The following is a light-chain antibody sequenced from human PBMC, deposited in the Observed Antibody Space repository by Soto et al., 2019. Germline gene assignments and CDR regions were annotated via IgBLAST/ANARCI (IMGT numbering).Light chain of an antibody. CDR3: QHYKAFSPWT. J-gene: IGKJ1*01. Sequence: DIQMTQSPSALSASIGDRVTITCRASQNIDTSLAWYQQKPGKAPKSLIFDASNLESGVSSRLRGSGSGTEFTLTIDNLQPGDSGSYYCQHYKAFSPWTFGQGTKVEIK. CDR1: QNIDTS. V-gene: IGKV1-5*01. CDR2: DAS.